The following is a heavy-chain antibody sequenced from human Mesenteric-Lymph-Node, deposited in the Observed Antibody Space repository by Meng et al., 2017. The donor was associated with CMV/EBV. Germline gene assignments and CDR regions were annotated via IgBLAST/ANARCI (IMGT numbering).Heavy chain of an antibody. CDR1: GGTFSRYA. J-gene: IGHJ4*02. V-gene: IGHV1-69*06. CDR2: IIPSFRKA. D-gene: IGHD6-19*01. Sequence: SGGTFSRYAISWVRQAPGQGLEWMGGIIPSFRKASYAQKFQGRVTITADKSTSTAYMELSSLRSEDTAVYYCARGESDSSGWYAIDYWGQGTLVTVSS. CDR3: ARGESDSSGWYAIDY.